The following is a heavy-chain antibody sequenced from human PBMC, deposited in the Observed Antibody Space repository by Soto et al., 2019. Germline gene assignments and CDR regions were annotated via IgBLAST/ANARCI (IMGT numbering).Heavy chain of an antibody. J-gene: IGHJ6*02. D-gene: IGHD3-9*01. CDR1: DDFISSYY. V-gene: IGHV4-4*07. CDR3: ARADYEILTGSYAMDV. CDR2: VSTNGAT. Sequence: SETLSLTCTVSDDFISSYYWNWIRKPAGKGLEWIGRVSTNGATNYNPSLESRVTMSVDTSKNQFSLKLTSVTAADTAVYFCARADYEILTGSYAMDVWGQGTTVTVSS.